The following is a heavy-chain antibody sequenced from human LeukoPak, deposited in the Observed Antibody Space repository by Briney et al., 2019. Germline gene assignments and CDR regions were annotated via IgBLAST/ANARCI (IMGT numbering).Heavy chain of an antibody. D-gene: IGHD1-1*01. CDR3: ARDTGTTGSDY. CDR2: VSDDGSTT. Sequence: GGSLRLSCGASGFTFSSHGMHWVRQAPGKGLEWVAVVSDDGSTTYYADSVKGRFTISRDNSKNTLYLQMNSLRAEDTAVYYCARDTGTTGSDYWGQGTLVTVSS. J-gene: IGHJ4*02. CDR1: GFTFSSHG. V-gene: IGHV3-30*03.